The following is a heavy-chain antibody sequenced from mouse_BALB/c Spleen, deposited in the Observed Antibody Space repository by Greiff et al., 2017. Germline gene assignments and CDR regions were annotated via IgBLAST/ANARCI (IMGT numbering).Heavy chain of an antibody. Sequence: ESGPGLVKPSQSLSLTCSVTGYSITSGYYWNWIRQFPGNKLEWMGYISYDGSNNYNPSLKNRISITRDTSKNQFFLKLNSVTTEDTATYYCARDYGNENFDYWGQGTTLTVSS. CDR1: GYSITSGYY. J-gene: IGHJ2*01. V-gene: IGHV3-6*02. D-gene: IGHD2-1*01. CDR2: ISYDGSN. CDR3: ARDYGNENFDY.